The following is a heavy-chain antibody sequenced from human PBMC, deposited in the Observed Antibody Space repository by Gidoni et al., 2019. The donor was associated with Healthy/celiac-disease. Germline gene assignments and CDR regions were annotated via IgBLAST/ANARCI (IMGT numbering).Heavy chain of an antibody. J-gene: IGHJ4*02. CDR1: GGSISSGSYY. D-gene: IGHD6-19*01. V-gene: IGHV4-61*02. CDR3: ARVEYSSGWYFDY. CDR2: IYTSGRT. Sequence: QVQLQESGPGLVKPSQTLSLTCTVSGGSISSGSYYWSWIRQPAGKGLEWIGRIYTSGRTNYNPSLKSRVTISVDTSKNQFSLKLSSVTAADTAVYYCARVEYSSGWYFDYWGQGTLVTVSS.